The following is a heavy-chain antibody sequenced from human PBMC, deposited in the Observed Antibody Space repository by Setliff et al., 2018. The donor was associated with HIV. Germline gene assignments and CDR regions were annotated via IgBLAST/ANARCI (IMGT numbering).Heavy chain of an antibody. CDR2: IYSTGYT. CDR1: GGSISNHY. J-gene: IGHJ4*02. V-gene: IGHV4-4*09. CDR3: ARHPREEPQRNYKFDS. Sequence: SETLSLTCTVSGGSISNHYWSWIRQPPGKGLEWIGYIYSTGYTNYHPSLKTRATISLDTSKSQFSLRLTSVTATDTAIYYCARHPREEPQRNYKFDSWGQGTLVTVS. D-gene: IGHD1-7*01.